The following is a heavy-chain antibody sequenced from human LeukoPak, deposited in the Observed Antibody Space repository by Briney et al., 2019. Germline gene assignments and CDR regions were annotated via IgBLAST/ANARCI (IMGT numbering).Heavy chain of an antibody. CDR2: IYWDDDK. CDR3: AHRPLSSSLNY. CDR1: GFSLSTSEVG. J-gene: IGHJ4*02. V-gene: IGHV2-5*02. Sequence: KVSGPTLVKPTQTLTLTCTFSGFSLSTSEVGVAWIRQPPGKALEWLALIYWDDDKLYSPSLESRLTITEDTSKNQVVLTMTNVDPVDTATYYCAHRPLSSSLNYWGQGTLVTVSS. D-gene: IGHD6-6*01.